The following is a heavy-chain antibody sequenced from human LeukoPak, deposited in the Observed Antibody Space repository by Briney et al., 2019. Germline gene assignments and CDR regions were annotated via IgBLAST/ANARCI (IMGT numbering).Heavy chain of an antibody. J-gene: IGHJ6*02. CDR1: GFTFSNYA. Sequence: PGGSLRLSCAPSGFTFSNYAMSWVRQAPGKGLEWVSAISETGGTIHYADSVRGRFIISRDNSKNTLYLQMDSLRAEDTAVYACVKDHRDSGNYYYYYGMDVWGQGTTVAVSS. CDR3: VKDHRDSGNYYYYYGMDV. V-gene: IGHV3-23*01. D-gene: IGHD1-26*01. CDR2: ISETGGTI.